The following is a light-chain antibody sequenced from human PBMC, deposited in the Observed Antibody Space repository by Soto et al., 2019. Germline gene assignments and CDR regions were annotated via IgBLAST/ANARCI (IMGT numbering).Light chain of an antibody. J-gene: IGKJ1*01. Sequence: MTQSPSTLSASVGDRVTITCRASQSISSWLAWYQQKPGKAPKLLIYDASSLESGVPSRFSGSGSGTEFTLTISSLQPDDFATYYCQQYNSYSPTWTFGQGTKVEIK. CDR3: QQYNSYSPTWT. V-gene: IGKV1-5*01. CDR2: DAS. CDR1: QSISSW.